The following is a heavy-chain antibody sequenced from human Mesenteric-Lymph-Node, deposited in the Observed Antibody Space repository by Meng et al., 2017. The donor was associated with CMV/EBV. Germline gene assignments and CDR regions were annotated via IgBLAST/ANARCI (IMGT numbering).Heavy chain of an antibody. V-gene: IGHV1-8*02. CDR3: ARDPAAPTAKNDY. CDR2: MNPNSGNT. D-gene: IGHD2-2*01. CDR1: GYTFTSYY. J-gene: IGHJ4*02. Sequence: GGSLRLSCKASGYTFTSYYMHWVRQAPGQGLEWMGWMNPNSGNTGYAQKFQGRVTMTRNTSISTAYMELSSLRSEDTAVYYCARDPAAPTAKNDYWAQGTLVTVSS.